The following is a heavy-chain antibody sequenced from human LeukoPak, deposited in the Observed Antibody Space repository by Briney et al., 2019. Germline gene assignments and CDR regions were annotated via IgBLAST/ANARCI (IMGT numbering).Heavy chain of an antibody. D-gene: IGHD3-3*01. CDR2: IYYSGST. CDR3: AGRFLTKDNLVDP. J-gene: IGHJ5*02. V-gene: IGHV4-39*01. CDR1: GGSISSSSYY. Sequence: PSETLSLTCTVSGGSISSSSYYWGWIRQPPGKGLEWIGSIYYSGSTYYNPSLKSRVTISVDTSKNQFSLKLSSVTAADTAVYYCAGRFLTKDNLVDPWGQGTLVTVSS.